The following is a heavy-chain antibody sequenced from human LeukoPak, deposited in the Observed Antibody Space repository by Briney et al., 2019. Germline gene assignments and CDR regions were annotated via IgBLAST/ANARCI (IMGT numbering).Heavy chain of an antibody. CDR1: GSTFSSYA. V-gene: IGHV3-23*01. CDR2: ISGSGGST. J-gene: IGHJ4*02. Sequence: PGGSLRLSCAASGSTFSSYAMSWVRQAPGKGLEWVSAISGSGGSTYYADSVKGRFTISRDNSKNTLYLQMNSLRAEDTAVYYCANHGSPYDSSGYPGFDYWGQGTLVTVSS. CDR3: ANHGSPYDSSGYPGFDY. D-gene: IGHD3-22*01.